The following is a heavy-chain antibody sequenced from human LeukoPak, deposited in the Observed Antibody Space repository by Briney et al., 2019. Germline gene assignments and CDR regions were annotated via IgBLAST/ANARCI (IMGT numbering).Heavy chain of an antibody. CDR1: GDSISTYY. CDR3: ARVRQAYYFDY. J-gene: IGHJ4*02. CDR2: IYTSGST. Sequence: PSETLSLTCSVSGDSISTYYWSWIRQPPGKALEWIGRIYTSGSTNYNPSLKSRVTMSVDTSKNQFSLKLSSVTAADTAVYYCARVRQAYYFDYWGQGTLVTVSS. V-gene: IGHV4-4*07.